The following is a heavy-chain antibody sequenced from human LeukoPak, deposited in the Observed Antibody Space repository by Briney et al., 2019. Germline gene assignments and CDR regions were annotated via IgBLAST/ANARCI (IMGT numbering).Heavy chain of an antibody. V-gene: IGHV3-23*01. CDR3: ARNQQLGGHSYYYYGMDV. CDR1: GFTSIAYA. D-gene: IGHD3-16*01. J-gene: IGHJ6*02. CDR2: ISGGGVTT. Sequence: GGSLRLSCVGSGFTSIAYALTWARQAPGKGLEWVSGISGGGVTTYYADSVKGRLTISRDNSKNTLYLQMNSLRADDTAIYYCARNQQLGGHSYYYYGMDVWGQGTTVTVSS.